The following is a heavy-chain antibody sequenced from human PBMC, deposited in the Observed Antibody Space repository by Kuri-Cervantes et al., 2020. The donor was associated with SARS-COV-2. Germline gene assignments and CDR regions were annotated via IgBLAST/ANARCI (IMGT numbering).Heavy chain of an antibody. CDR2: INPNSGGT. CDR3: ARSXPFRRLLVIXLGGAFDI. J-gene: IGHJ3*02. D-gene: IGHD3-9*01. CDR1: GYXXXGYY. Sequence: ASVKVSXKASGYXXXGYYMXXVRQAPGQGLEWMXXINPNSGGTNXAQKFQGWXTXTRDTSISTVYMXLSRLRSDDTAVYXCARSXPFRRLLVIXLGGAFDIWGQGTMVTVSS. V-gene: IGHV1-2*04.